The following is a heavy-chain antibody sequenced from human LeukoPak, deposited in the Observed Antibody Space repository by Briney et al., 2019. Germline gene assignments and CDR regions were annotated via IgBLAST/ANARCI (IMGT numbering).Heavy chain of an antibody. D-gene: IGHD3-10*01. CDR3: GSGSGSWEDDAFDI. CDR1: GFTFSSYW. V-gene: IGHV3-7*01. J-gene: IGHJ3*02. CDR2: IKQDGSEK. Sequence: GGSLRLSCAASGFTFSSYWMSWVRQAPGRGLEWVANIKQDGSEKYYVDSVKGRFTISRDNAKNSLYLQMNSLRAEDTAVYYFGSGSGSWEDDAFDIWAKGQWSPSLQ.